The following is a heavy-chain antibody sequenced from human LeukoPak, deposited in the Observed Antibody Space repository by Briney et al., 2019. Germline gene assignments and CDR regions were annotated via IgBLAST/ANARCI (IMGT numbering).Heavy chain of an antibody. V-gene: IGHV3-30*03. CDR2: ISYDGSNK. D-gene: IGHD1-26*01. Sequence: GGSLRLSCAASGFTFSSYGMHWVRQAPGKGLEWVAVISYDGSNKYYADSVKGRFTISRDNSKNTLYLQMNSLRAEDTAVYYCARECGYYFDYWGQGTLVTVSS. CDR1: GFTFSSYG. J-gene: IGHJ4*02. CDR3: ARECGYYFDY.